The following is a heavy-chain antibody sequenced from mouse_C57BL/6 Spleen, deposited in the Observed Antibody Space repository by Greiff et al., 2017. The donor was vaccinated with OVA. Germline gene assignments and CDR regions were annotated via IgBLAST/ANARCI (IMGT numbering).Heavy chain of an antibody. V-gene: IGHV1-81*01. CDR1: GYTFTSYG. Sequence: VKLQESGAELARPGASVKLSCKASGYTFTSYGISWVKQRTGQGLEWIGEIYPRSGNTYYNEKFKGKATLTADKSSSTAYMELRSLTSEDSAVYFCARGDYYGSSYEGMDYWGQGTSVTVSS. CDR2: IYPRSGNT. J-gene: IGHJ4*01. D-gene: IGHD1-1*01. CDR3: ARGDYYGSSYEGMDY.